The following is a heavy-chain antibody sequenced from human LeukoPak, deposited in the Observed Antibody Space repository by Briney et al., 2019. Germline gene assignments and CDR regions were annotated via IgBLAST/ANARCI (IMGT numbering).Heavy chain of an antibody. D-gene: IGHD1-26*01. J-gene: IGHJ4*02. CDR1: GFTFSSYA. V-gene: IGHV3-23*01. Sequence: PGGSLRLSCAASGFTFSSYAMSWVRQAPGKGLEWVSAISGSGGSTYYADSVKGRFTISRDNSKNTLYLQMNSLRAEDTAVYYCAKEPPRSGWEPGLGDYWGQGTLVTVSS. CDR2: ISGSGGST. CDR3: AKEPPRSGWEPGLGDY.